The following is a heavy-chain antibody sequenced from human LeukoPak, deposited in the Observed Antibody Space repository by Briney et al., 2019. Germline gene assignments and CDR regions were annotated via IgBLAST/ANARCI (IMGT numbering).Heavy chain of an antibody. CDR3: ARGRPHGNDY. Sequence: PGGSLRLSCAASGFTSSSYWMNWARQAPGKGLVWVSRIASDGSSTTYADSVKGRFSISRDNAKNTLYLQMNSLRVEDTAVYYCARGRPHGNDYWGQGTLVTVSS. D-gene: IGHD4-23*01. CDR1: GFTSSSYW. CDR2: IASDGSST. V-gene: IGHV3-74*01. J-gene: IGHJ4*02.